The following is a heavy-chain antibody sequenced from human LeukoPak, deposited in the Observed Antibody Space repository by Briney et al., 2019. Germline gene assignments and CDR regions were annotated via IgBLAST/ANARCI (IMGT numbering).Heavy chain of an antibody. CDR1: GGTFSSYA. Sequence: ASVKVSCKASGGTFSSYAISWVRQAPGQELEWMGGIIPIFGTANYAQKFQGRVTITADESTSTAYMELSSLRSDDTAVYYCARTFYDTLDSDAFDFWGQGTMVIVSS. CDR2: IIPIFGTA. D-gene: IGHD2/OR15-2a*01. CDR3: ARTFYDTLDSDAFDF. J-gene: IGHJ3*01. V-gene: IGHV1-69*01.